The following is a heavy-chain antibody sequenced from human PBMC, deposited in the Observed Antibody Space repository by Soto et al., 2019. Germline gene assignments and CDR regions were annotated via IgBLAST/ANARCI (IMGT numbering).Heavy chain of an antibody. Sequence: QVQLQESGPGLVKPSETLSLTCTVSGDSISTYYWTWVRQPPGEGLEWIGYIYYTGTTNYNPALQSRVTISIDRTKNQFSLRLTSVTAADTAVNYCALGRVTGVDYWGPGTLVTVSS. CDR1: GDSISTYY. CDR3: ALGRVTGVDY. V-gene: IGHV4-59*01. CDR2: IYYTGTT. D-gene: IGHD2-21*02. J-gene: IGHJ4*02.